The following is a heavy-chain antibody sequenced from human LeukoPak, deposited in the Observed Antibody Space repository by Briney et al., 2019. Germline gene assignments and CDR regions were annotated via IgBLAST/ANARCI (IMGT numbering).Heavy chain of an antibody. CDR2: IIPILGIA. V-gene: IGHV1-69*04. CDR1: GGTFSSYA. CDR3: ARGIAEMATIDPIPFDY. D-gene: IGHD5-24*01. Sequence: GASVKVSCKASGGTFSSYAISWVRQAPGQGLKWMGRIIPILGIANYAQKFQGRVTITADKSTSTAYMELSSLRSEDTAVYYCARGIAEMATIDPIPFDYWGQGTLVTVSS. J-gene: IGHJ4*02.